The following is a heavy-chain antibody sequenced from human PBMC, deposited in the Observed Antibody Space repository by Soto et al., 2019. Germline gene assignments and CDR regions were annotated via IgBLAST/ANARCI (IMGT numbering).Heavy chain of an antibody. CDR2: ISSSSSTI. J-gene: IGHJ5*02. Sequence: PGGSLRLSCAASGFTFSSYSMNWVRQAPGKGLEWVSYISSSSSTIYYADSVKGRFTISRDNAKNSLYLQMNSLRDEDTAVYYCARDMGYCTNGVCLNWFDPWGQGTLVTVSS. V-gene: IGHV3-48*02. CDR1: GFTFSSYS. CDR3: ARDMGYCTNGVCLNWFDP. D-gene: IGHD2-8*01.